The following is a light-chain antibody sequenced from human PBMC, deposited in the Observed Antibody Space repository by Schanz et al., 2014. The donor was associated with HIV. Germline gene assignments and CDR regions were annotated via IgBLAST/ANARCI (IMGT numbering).Light chain of an antibody. Sequence: QSVLTQPPSVSGAPGQRVTISCTGSSSNIGAGYDVHWYKQLPETAPKLLMFGNNNRPSGVPDRYSGSKSGTSDSLAITGLQAEDEADYYCCSFAGTIWVFGGGTKVTVL. CDR2: GNN. CDR1: SSNIGAGYD. J-gene: IGLJ3*02. CDR3: CSFAGTIWV. V-gene: IGLV1-40*01.